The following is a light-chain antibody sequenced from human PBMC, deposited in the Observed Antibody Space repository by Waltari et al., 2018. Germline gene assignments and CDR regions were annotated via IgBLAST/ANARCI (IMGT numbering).Light chain of an antibody. CDR2: DVS. CDR1: ISDVGIYNY. J-gene: IGLJ2*01. Sequence: QSALTQPASVSGSPGQSITISCTGTISDVGIYNYVSWYQQHPGKAPKLMIYDVSSRPSGVSTRCSGSKSGNTASLTISGLQAEDEADYYCSSYTSSSTRVFGGGTRLTVL. V-gene: IGLV2-14*03. CDR3: SSYTSSSTRV.